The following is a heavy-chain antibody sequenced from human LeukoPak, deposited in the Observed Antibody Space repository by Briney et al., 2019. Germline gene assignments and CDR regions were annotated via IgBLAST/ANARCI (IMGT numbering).Heavy chain of an antibody. CDR2: IRYDGSNK. D-gene: IGHD6-13*01. J-gene: IGHJ4*02. Sequence: GGSLRLSCAASGFTFSSYGMHWVRQAPGKGLEWVAFIRYDGSNKYYADSVKGRFTISRDNAKNSLYLQMNSLRAEDTAVYYCARDRIAAAGRSFDYWGQGTLVTVSS. CDR3: ARDRIAAAGRSFDY. CDR1: GFTFSSYG. V-gene: IGHV3-30*02.